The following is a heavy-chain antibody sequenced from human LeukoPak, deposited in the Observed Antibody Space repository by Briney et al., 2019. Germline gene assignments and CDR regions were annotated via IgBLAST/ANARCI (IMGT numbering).Heavy chain of an antibody. D-gene: IGHD3-3*01. Sequence: ASVKVSCKASGYTFTSYGISWVRQAPGQGVEWMGWIITYNGNTNYAQKLQGRVTMTTDTSTSTAYMELRSLRSDDTAVYYCARVVSCYYRGDHWGQGTLVTVSS. CDR2: IITYNGNT. V-gene: IGHV1-18*01. J-gene: IGHJ4*02. CDR3: ARVVSCYYRGDH. CDR1: GYTFTSYG.